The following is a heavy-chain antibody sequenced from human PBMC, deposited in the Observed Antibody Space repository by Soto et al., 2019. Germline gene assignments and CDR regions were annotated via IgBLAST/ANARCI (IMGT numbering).Heavy chain of an antibody. CDR3: ARDLRGADAFDI. V-gene: IGHV3-20*04. Sequence: PGGSLRLSCAASGFTFDDYGMSWARQAPGKGLEWVSGVNWNGGSTGYADSVKGRFTISRDNAKNSLYLQMNSLRAEDTAVYYCARDLRGADAFDIWGQGTMVTVSS. D-gene: IGHD3-10*01. CDR2: VNWNGGST. CDR1: GFTFDDYG. J-gene: IGHJ3*02.